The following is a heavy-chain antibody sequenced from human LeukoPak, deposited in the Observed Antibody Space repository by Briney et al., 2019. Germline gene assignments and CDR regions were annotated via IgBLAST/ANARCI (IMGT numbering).Heavy chain of an antibody. CDR2: ISYDGSNK. CDR3: ATLEMATPLDY. J-gene: IGHJ4*02. Sequence: PGRSLRLSCAASGFTFSSYAMHWVRPAPGKGLEWVAVISYDGSNKYYADSVKGRFTISRDNSKNTLYLQMNSLRAEDTAVYYCATLEMATPLDYWGQGTLVTVSS. V-gene: IGHV3-30-3*01. CDR1: GFTFSSYA. D-gene: IGHD5-24*01.